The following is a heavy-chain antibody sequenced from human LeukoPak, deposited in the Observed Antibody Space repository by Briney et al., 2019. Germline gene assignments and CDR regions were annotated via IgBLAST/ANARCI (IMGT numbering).Heavy chain of an antibody. V-gene: IGHV1-18*01. D-gene: IGHD1-26*01. CDR2: ISAYNGKT. CDR1: GYTFSNYG. Sequence: GASVKVSCKASGYTFSNYGITWVRQAPGQGLEWMGWISAYNGKTNYAQKFQGRVTMTTDSSTSTAYMEVRSLRSDDTAVYYCAKAGYFDAPDIWGQGTMVTV. J-gene: IGHJ3*02. CDR3: AKAGYFDAPDI.